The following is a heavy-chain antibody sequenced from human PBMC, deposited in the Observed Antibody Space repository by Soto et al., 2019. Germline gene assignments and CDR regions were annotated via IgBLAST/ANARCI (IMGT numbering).Heavy chain of an antibody. D-gene: IGHD4-17*01. Sequence: GECLKISCKGSGYSFTSYWIGWVCQMPGKGLEWMGIIYPGDSDTRYSPSFQGQVTISADKSISTVYLQWSSLKASDTAMYYCARLYGDYNRAYYYGMDVWGKGTTVTVSS. CDR2: IYPGDSDT. J-gene: IGHJ6*04. CDR1: GYSFTSYW. V-gene: IGHV5-51*01. CDR3: ARLYGDYNRAYYYGMDV.